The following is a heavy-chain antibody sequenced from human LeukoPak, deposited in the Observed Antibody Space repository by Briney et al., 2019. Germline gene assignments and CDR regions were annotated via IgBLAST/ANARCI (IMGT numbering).Heavy chain of an antibody. CDR1: GGSISSYY. CDR2: IYYSGST. Sequence: SETLSLTCTVSGGSISSYYWSWIRQPPGKGLEWIGYIYYSGSTNYNPSLKSRVTISVDTSKSQFSLKLSSVTAADTAVYYCARHVPRSAWYFDLWGRGTLVTVSS. CDR3: ARHVPRSAWYFDL. V-gene: IGHV4-59*08. J-gene: IGHJ2*01.